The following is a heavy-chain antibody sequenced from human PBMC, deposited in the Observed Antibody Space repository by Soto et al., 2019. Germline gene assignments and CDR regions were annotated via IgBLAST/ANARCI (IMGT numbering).Heavy chain of an antibody. CDR2: IIPIFGTA. CDR3: ARGNVVVPAAIGYYYYGMDV. V-gene: IGHV1-69*01. Sequence: QVQLVQSGAEVKKPGSSVKVSCKASGGTFSSYAISWVRQAPGQGLEWMGGIIPIFGTANYAQKFQGRVTITADESTSTAYMELSSLRSEDTAVYYCARGNVVVPAAIGYYYYGMDVWGQGTTVTVSS. J-gene: IGHJ6*02. CDR1: GGTFSSYA. D-gene: IGHD2-2*01.